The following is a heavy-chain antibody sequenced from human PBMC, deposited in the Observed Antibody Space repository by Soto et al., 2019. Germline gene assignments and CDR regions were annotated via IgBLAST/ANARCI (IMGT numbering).Heavy chain of an antibody. Sequence: QVQLVESGGGVVQPGRSLRLSCAASGFTFSNYGMHWVRQAPGKGLEWVTTISYDGNDKYYAGSVKGRFTHSRDNSENTLDLQMNGLIAEDTDVYYCAKGSFLAHQFLDHWCQGTLVTVSS. D-gene: IGHD3-10*01. J-gene: IGHJ4*02. CDR3: AKGSFLAHQFLDH. CDR2: ISYDGNDK. V-gene: IGHV3-30*18. CDR1: GFTFSNYG.